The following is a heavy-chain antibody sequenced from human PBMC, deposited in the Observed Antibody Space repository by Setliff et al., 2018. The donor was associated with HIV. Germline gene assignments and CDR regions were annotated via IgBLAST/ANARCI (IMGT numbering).Heavy chain of an antibody. V-gene: IGHV4-39*01. Sequence: SETLSLTCTVSGGSISSSSYYWGWIRQPPGKGLEWIGSIYYSGSTYYNPSLKSRVTMSIDTSNNQFSLKLTSLTAADTAVYFCARQAERDDDSYLDYWGQGTLVTVS. CDR1: GGSISSSSYY. CDR3: ARQAERDDDSYLDY. D-gene: IGHD3-16*01. CDR2: IYYSGST. J-gene: IGHJ4*02.